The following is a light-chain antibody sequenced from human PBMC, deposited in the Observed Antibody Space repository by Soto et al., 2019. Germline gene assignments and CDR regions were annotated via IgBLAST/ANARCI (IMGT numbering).Light chain of an antibody. CDR1: QSVSSSY. CDR3: QQYVSSPLYT. V-gene: IGKV3-20*01. CDR2: GAS. Sequence: EIVLTQSPGTLSLSPGERATLSCRASQSVSSSYLAWYQQKPGQAPRLLIYGASSRATGIPDRFSGSGSGTDFTLTISRLEPEDLAVYYCQQYVSSPLYTFGQGTKLEIK. J-gene: IGKJ2*01.